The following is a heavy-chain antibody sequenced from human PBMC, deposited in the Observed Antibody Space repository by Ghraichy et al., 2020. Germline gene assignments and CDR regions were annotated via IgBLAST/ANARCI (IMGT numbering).Heavy chain of an antibody. CDR3: LDIGSSPGS. Sequence: GGSLRLSCATSGFTFSNAYMDWVRLTPGKGLEWVGQIKRKIDGETTDYAAPVKGRFTISRDDSKNTVYLQMNSLKTEDTAVYYCLDIGSSPGSWGPGTLVTVSS. CDR1: GFTFSNAY. D-gene: IGHD3-10*01. J-gene: IGHJ5*02. CDR2: IKRKIDGETT. V-gene: IGHV3-15*01.